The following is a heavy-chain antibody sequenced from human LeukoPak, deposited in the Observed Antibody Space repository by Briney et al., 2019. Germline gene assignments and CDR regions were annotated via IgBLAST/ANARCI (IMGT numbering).Heavy chain of an antibody. V-gene: IGHV3-43*02. D-gene: IGHD2-2*01. Sequence: GGSLRLSCAASGFTLDDFAMHWARQPPGKGLEWGSLIRGDGGSTYYADSVKGRFTISRDNSKNSLYLQMNSLRTEDTALYYCARDRYCSYTTCHGWFDPWGQGTLVTVSS. CDR3: ARDRYCSYTTCHGWFDP. CDR2: IRGDGGST. CDR1: GFTLDDFA. J-gene: IGHJ5*02.